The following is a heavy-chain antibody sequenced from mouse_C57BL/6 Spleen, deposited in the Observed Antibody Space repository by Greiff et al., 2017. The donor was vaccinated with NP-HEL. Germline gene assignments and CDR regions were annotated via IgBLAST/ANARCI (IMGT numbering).Heavy chain of an antibody. CDR2: IYPGDGDT. Sequence: VQLQQSGPELVKPGASVKISCKASGYAFSSPWMNWVKQRPGKGLEWIGRIYPGDGDTNYNGKFKGKATLTADKSSSTAYMQLSSLTSEDSAVYFCASWSNSWYFDVWGTGTTVTVSS. CDR1: GYAFSSPW. J-gene: IGHJ1*03. CDR3: ASWSNSWYFDV. D-gene: IGHD2-5*01. V-gene: IGHV1-82*01.